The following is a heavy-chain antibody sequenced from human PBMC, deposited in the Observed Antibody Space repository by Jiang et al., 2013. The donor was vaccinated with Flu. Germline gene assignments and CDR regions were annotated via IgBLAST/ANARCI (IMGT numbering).Heavy chain of an antibody. V-gene: IGHV4-38-2*01. CDR2: IYSTGTT. J-gene: IGHJ4*02. CDR1: DYSITNDHW. Sequence: GPGLVKPSETLSLTCAVSDYSITNDHWWGWIRQPPGKALEWLGSIYSTGTTFYHPSLQSRVTISLDTSKNHFFLKLTSVTAADTAVYYCARGRTYYYDSSGRFDYWGQGTLVTVSS. D-gene: IGHD3-22*01. CDR3: ARGRTYYYDSSGRFDY.